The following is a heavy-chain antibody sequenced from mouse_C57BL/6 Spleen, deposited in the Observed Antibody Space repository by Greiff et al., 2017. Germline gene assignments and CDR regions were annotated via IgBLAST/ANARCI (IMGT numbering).Heavy chain of an antibody. D-gene: IGHD1-1*01. CDR3: AKWGRSGSSFAF. CDR2: IYPYSGCT. Sequence: QVQLQQPGAELVMPGASVKLSCKASGYTFTSYWMHWVKQRPGQGLEWIGVIYPYSGCTTYNEKFKSKATLTVDKSSSTAYMQLSSLTSEDSAVYSGAKWGRSGSSFAFWGKGTLVTVSA. CDR1: GYTFTSYW. J-gene: IGHJ3*01. V-gene: IGHV1-64*01.